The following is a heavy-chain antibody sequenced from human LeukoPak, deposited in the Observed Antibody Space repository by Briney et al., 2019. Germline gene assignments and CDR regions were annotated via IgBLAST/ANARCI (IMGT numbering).Heavy chain of an antibody. Sequence: SETLSLTCTVSGGSISSYYWSWIRQPPGKGLEWIGYIYYSGSTNYNPSLKSRVTISVDTSKNQFSLKLSSVTAADTAVYYCARVESSDIVVVPAAMGGFDYWGQGTLVTVSS. CDR2: IYYSGST. V-gene: IGHV4-59*01. CDR3: ARVESSDIVVVPAAMGGFDY. CDR1: GGSISSYY. D-gene: IGHD2-2*01. J-gene: IGHJ4*02.